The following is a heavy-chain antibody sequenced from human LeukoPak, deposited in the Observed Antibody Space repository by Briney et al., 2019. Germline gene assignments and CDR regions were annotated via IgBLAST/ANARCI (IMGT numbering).Heavy chain of an antibody. Sequence: GGSLRLSCAASGFTFSSYAMSWVRQAPGKGLEWVSTISGSGGNTYYADSVEGRFTISRDSSKNTLYLQMNSLRAEDTAVYYCAKFRSSGWFENYFDYWGQGTLVTVSS. V-gene: IGHV3-23*01. CDR1: GFTFSSYA. CDR2: ISGSGGNT. D-gene: IGHD6-19*01. CDR3: AKFRSSGWFENYFDY. J-gene: IGHJ4*02.